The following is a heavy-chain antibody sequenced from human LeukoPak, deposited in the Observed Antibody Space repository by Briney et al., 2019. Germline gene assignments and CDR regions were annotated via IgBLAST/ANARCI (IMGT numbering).Heavy chain of an antibody. CDR2: INGSGYT. V-gene: IGHV4-34*01. CDR1: GGSFSAYY. CDR3: ARQTRRSSSNDFGY. D-gene: IGHD2-2*01. J-gene: IGHJ4*02. Sequence: SETLSLTCAVYGGSFSAYYWSWIRQPPGKGLEWIGEINGSGYTNYNPSLKSRVIISADTSKNQFSLRLNSVTAADTAVYYCARQTRRSSSNDFGYWGQGTLVTVSS.